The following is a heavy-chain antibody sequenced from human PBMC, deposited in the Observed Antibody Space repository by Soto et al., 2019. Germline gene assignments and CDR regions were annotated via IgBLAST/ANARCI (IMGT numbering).Heavy chain of an antibody. Sequence: GGSLRLSCAASGFTFSSYSMNWVRQAPGKGLEWVSSISSSSSYIYYADSVKGRFTISRDNAKNSLYLQMNSLRAEDTAVYYCARDPMLGLLWFGEFPNHKSYYFDYWGQGTLVTVSS. V-gene: IGHV3-21*01. CDR1: GFTFSSYS. D-gene: IGHD3-10*01. CDR2: ISSSSSYI. J-gene: IGHJ4*02. CDR3: ARDPMLGLLWFGEFPNHKSYYFDY.